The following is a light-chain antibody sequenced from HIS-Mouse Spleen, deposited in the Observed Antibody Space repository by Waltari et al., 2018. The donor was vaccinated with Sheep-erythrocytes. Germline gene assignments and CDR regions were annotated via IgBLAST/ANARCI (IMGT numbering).Light chain of an antibody. Sequence: QSALTQPPSASGSPGQSVTISCTGTSSDVGGYNYVSWYQQHPGKAPKLMIYEVSKRPSGGPDRFSGSKSGTPASLTVSGLQAEEEADYYCSSYAGSNNWVFGGGTKLTVL. CDR1: SSDVGGYNY. V-gene: IGLV2-8*01. CDR3: SSYAGSNNWV. J-gene: IGLJ3*02. CDR2: EVS.